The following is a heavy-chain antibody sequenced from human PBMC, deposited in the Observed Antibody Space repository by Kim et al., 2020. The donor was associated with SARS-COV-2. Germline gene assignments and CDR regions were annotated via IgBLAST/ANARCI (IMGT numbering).Heavy chain of an antibody. Sequence: GGSLRLSCAASGFTFSSYAMSWVRQAPGKGLEWVSAISGSGGSTYYADSVKGRFTISRDNSKNTLYLQMNSLRAEDTAVYYCAKDVEARGSGATFTGPYYYCYYGMDVWGQGTTVTVSS. D-gene: IGHD1-26*01. CDR2: ISGSGGST. V-gene: IGHV3-23*01. CDR3: AKDVEARGSGATFTGPYYYCYYGMDV. J-gene: IGHJ6*02. CDR1: GFTFSSYA.